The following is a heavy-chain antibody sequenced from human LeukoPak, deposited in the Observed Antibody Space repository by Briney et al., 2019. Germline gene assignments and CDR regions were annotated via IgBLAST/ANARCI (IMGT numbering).Heavy chain of an antibody. V-gene: IGHV1-2*06. Sequence: GASVKVSCKASGYTFTKYYMFWVRQAPGQGLEWMGRINPSSGGTDYAQKFQGRVTMTRDTSISTAYMELSRLRSDDTAMYYCARGYCSGGSCYSVENWFDPWGQGTLDTVSS. CDR2: INPSSGGT. J-gene: IGHJ5*02. D-gene: IGHD2-15*01. CDR1: GYTFTKYY. CDR3: ARGYCSGGSCYSVENWFDP.